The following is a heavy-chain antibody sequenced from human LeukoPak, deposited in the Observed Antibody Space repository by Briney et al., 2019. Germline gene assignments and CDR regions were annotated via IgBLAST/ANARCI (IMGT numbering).Heavy chain of an antibody. CDR2: IYNSGST. D-gene: IGHD2-15*01. CDR3: ARDSSLYCSGGSCYQYFQH. CDR1: GGSISSYY. V-gene: IGHV4-59*01. Sequence: SETLSLTCTVSGGSISSYYWSWIRQPPGKGLEWIGYIYNSGSTNYNPSLKSRVTISVDTSKHQFSLKLNSVTAADTAVYYCARDSSLYCSGGSCYQYFQHWGQGTLVPVSS. J-gene: IGHJ1*01.